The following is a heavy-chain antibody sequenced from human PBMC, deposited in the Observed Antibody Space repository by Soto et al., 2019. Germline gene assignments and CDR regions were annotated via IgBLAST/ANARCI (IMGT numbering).Heavy chain of an antibody. CDR1: GGSLSSGDYY. J-gene: IGHJ4*02. V-gene: IGHV4-61*08. CDR2: IYYSGST. Sequence: SETLSLTCTVSGGSLSSGDYYWSWIRQPPGKGLEWIGYIYYSGSTNYNPSLKSRVTISVDTSKNQFSLKLSSVTAAETAVYYCARYDGRYWGQGTLVTVSS. D-gene: IGHD3-16*01. CDR3: ARYDGRY.